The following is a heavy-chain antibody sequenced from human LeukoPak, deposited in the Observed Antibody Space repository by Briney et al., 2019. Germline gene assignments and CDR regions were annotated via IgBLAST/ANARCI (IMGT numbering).Heavy chain of an antibody. J-gene: IGHJ4*02. CDR2: ISSDNTYT. CDR1: GFTSSDYY. V-gene: IGHV3-11*03. CDR3: AIQSEGDDY. D-gene: IGHD1-26*01. Sequence: GGSLRLSCAVSGFTSSDYYMSRVRQAPGKEMECVSYISSDNTYTNYADSVKGRFTISRDNSKNTLYLQMNSLRAEDTAVYYCAIQSEGDDYWGQGTLVTVSS.